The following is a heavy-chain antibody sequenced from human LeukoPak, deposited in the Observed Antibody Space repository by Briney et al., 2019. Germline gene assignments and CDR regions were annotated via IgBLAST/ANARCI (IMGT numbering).Heavy chain of an antibody. CDR2: IIPIFGTA. D-gene: IGHD3-22*01. V-gene: IGHV1-69*05. J-gene: IGHJ4*02. Sequence: ASVKVSCKASGGTFSSYAISWVRQAPGQGLEWMGGIIPIFGTANYPQKFQGRVTITTDESTSTAYMELSSLRSEDTAVYYCARSQYYDSRLGCDYWGQGTLVTVSS. CDR3: ARSQYYDSRLGCDY. CDR1: GGTFSSYA.